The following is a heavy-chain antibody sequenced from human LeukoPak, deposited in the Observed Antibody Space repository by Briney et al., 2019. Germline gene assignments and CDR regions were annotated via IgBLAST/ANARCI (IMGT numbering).Heavy chain of an antibody. CDR1: GFTVSSNY. Sequence: PGGSLRLSCAASGFTVSSNYMSWVRQAPGKGLEWVSVIYSGGSAYYADSVKGRFTISRDNSKNTLYLQMNSLRAEDTAVYYCAIGGIVVVTAIPLYFDYWGQGTLVTVSA. J-gene: IGHJ4*02. CDR2: IYSGGSA. D-gene: IGHD2-21*02. CDR3: AIGGIVVVTAIPLYFDY. V-gene: IGHV3-53*01.